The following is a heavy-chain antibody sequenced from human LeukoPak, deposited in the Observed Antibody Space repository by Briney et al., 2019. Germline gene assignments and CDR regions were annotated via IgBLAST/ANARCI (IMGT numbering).Heavy chain of an antibody. V-gene: IGHV4-39*07. CDR2: IYYSGST. CDR1: GGSISSSSYY. Sequence: SETLSLTCTVSGGSISSSSYYWGWIRQPPGKGLEWIVSIYYSGSTYYNPSLKSRVTISVDTSKNQFSLKLSSVTAADTAVYYCARILGWELLSAFDIWGQGTMVTVSS. D-gene: IGHD1-26*01. CDR3: ARILGWELLSAFDI. J-gene: IGHJ3*02.